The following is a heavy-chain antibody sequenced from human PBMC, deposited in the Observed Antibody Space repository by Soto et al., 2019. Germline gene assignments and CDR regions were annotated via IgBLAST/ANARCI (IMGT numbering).Heavy chain of an antibody. CDR2: ITGRGDTT. CDR1: GFDFSAYA. CDR3: AKDLGAAGAFDY. J-gene: IGHJ4*02. V-gene: IGHV3-23*01. Sequence: EVQLLESGGGLVQPGGSLRLSCAASGFDFSAYAMSWVRQATGKGLEWVSAITGRGDTTDYADSVKGRFTISRDNSKNTLYLQMNSLRAEDTAVYYCAKDLGAAGAFDYWGQGTLVTVSS. D-gene: IGHD6-13*01.